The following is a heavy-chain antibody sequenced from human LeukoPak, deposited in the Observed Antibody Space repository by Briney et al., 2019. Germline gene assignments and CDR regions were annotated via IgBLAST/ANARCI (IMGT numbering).Heavy chain of an antibody. V-gene: IGHV3-7*03. CDR3: ARVPYGSGSYPPDY. Sequence: GGSLRLSCAASGFTFGSDWMNWVRQAPGKGLEWVTNINQDGTMKYYVDSVKGRFTISRDNAKNSLYLQMNSLRAEDTAMYYCARVPYGSGSYPPDYWGQGTLVTVSS. CDR2: INQDGTMK. J-gene: IGHJ4*02. D-gene: IGHD3-10*01. CDR1: GFTFGSDW.